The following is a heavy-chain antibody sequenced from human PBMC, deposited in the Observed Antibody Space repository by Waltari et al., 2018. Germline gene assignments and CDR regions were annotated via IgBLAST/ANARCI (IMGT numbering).Heavy chain of an antibody. Sequence: EVQLVESGGGLIQPGGSLRLACAASGFTFSTQWLNWVRQAPGKGLGGVSRINTDGSSTDYADSVKGRFTISRDNAKNTLYLQMNSLRAEDTAVYYCAKDRLWNSFDSWGQGTLVTVSS. J-gene: IGHJ4*02. CDR3: AKDRLWNSFDS. CDR2: INTDGSST. V-gene: IGHV3-74*01. D-gene: IGHD1-1*01. CDR1: GFTFSTQW.